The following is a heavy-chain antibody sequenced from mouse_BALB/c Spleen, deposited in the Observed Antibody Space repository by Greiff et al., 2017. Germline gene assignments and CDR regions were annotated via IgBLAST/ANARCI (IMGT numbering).Heavy chain of an antibody. CDR2: ISSGGST. CDR1: GFTFSSYA. Sequence: EVMLVESGGGLVKPGGSLKLSCAASGFTFSSYAMSWVRQTPEKRLEWVASISSGGSTYYPDSVKGRFTISRDNARNILYLQMSSLRSEDTAMYYCAREGITTVTPLYYFDYWGQGTTLTVSS. V-gene: IGHV5-6-5*01. J-gene: IGHJ2*01. CDR3: AREGITTVTPLYYFDY. D-gene: IGHD1-1*01.